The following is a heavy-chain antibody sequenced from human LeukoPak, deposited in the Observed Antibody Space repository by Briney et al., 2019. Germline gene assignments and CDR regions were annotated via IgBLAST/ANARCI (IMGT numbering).Heavy chain of an antibody. CDR1: GGSFSGYY. V-gene: IGHV4-34*01. J-gene: IGHJ4*02. CDR3: AREGIVGATPSFDY. D-gene: IGHD1-26*01. Sequence: KPSETLSLTCAVYGGSFSGYYWSWIRQPPGKGLEWIGEINHSGSTNYNPSLKSRVTISADTSKNQFSLKLSSVTAADTAVYYCAREGIVGATPSFDYWGQGTLVTVSS. CDR2: INHSGST.